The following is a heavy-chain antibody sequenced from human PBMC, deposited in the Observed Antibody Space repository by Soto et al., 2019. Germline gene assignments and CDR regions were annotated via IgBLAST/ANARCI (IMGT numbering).Heavy chain of an antibody. CDR2: IYYSGST. V-gene: IGHV4-59*01. Sequence: SETLSLTCTVSGGSISSYYWSWIRQPPGKGLEWIGYIYYSGSTNYNPSLKSRVTISVDTSKNQFSLKLSSVTAADTAVYYCARAPSITIFGVVTYNYYYYMDVWGKGTTVTVSS. D-gene: IGHD3-3*01. J-gene: IGHJ6*03. CDR3: ARAPSITIFGVVTYNYYYYMDV. CDR1: GGSISSYY.